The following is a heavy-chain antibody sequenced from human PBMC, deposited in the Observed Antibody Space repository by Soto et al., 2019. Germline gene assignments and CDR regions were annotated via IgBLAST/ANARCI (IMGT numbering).Heavy chain of an antibody. D-gene: IGHD3-22*01. CDR3: ARERRDSSGYYFDY. J-gene: IGHJ4*02. CDR2: ISSSGSTI. Sequence: EVQLVESGGGLVQPGGSLRLFCAASGFTFSSYEMNWVRQAPGKGLEWVSYISSSGSTIYYADSVKGRFTISRDNAKNSLYLQMNSLRAEDTAVYYCARERRDSSGYYFDYWGQGTLVTVSS. CDR1: GFTFSSYE. V-gene: IGHV3-48*03.